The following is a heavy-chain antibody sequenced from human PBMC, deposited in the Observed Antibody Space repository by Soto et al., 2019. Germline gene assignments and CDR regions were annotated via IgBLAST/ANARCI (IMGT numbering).Heavy chain of an antibody. Sequence: QVQLVQSGAEVKKPGASVKVSCKASGYTFTSYYMHWVRQAPGQGLEWMGIINPSGGSTSYAQKCQGRVTMTRDTSTSTVYTELSSLRSEDTAVYYCAIGGYQLKRLVSNWFDPWGQGTLVTVSS. CDR3: AIGGYQLKRLVSNWFDP. V-gene: IGHV1-46*01. CDR1: GYTFTSYY. D-gene: IGHD2-2*01. J-gene: IGHJ5*02. CDR2: INPSGGST.